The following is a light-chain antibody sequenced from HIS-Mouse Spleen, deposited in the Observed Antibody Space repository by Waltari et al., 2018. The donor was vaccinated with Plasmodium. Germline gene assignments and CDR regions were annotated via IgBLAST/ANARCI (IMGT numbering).Light chain of an antibody. J-gene: IGKJ1*01. CDR2: KAS. CDR1: QSISSW. V-gene: IGKV1-5*03. CDR3: QQYNSYQ. Sequence: DIQMTQSTTTLSASVGDTFTITCRASQSISSWLAWYQQKPGKAPNLLIYKASSLESGVPSRFSGSGSGTEFTLTISSLQPDDFATYYCQQYNSYQFGQGTKVEIK.